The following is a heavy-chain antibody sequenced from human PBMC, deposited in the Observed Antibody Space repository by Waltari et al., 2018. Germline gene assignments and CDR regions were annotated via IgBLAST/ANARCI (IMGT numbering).Heavy chain of an antibody. J-gene: IGHJ4*02. CDR2: IYHSGST. D-gene: IGHD3-3*01. CDR3: ARRVGRSHFDY. V-gene: IGHV4-38-2*01. Sequence: QVQLQESGPGLVKPSETLSLTCAVSGYSISSGYYWGWIRQPPGKGLEWIGSIYHSGSTYYNPSLKSRVTISVDTSKNQFSLKLSSVTAADTAGYYCARRVGRSHFDYWGQGTLVTVSS. CDR1: GYSISSGYY.